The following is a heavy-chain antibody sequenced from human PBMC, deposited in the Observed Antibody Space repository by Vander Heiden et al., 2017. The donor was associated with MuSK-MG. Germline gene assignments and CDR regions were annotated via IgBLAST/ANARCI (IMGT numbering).Heavy chain of an antibody. CDR2: INHSGST. V-gene: IGHV4-34*01. CDR1: GGSFSGYY. J-gene: IGHJ3*02. CDR3: ASRHGDAFDI. Sequence: VQLQQWGAGLLKPSETLSLTCAVYGGSFSGYYWSWIRQPPGKGLEWIGEINHSGSTNNNPSLKSRVTISVDTSKNQFSLKLSSVTAADTAVYDCASRHGDAFDIWGQGTMVTVSS.